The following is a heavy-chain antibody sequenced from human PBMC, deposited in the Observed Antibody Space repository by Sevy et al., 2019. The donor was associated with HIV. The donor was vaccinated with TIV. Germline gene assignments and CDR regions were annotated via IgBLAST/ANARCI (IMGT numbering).Heavy chain of an antibody. CDR3: AKATSGSIVATKTTYYYYYYGMDV. Sequence: GGSLRLSCAASGFTFDDYAMHWVRQAPGKGLEWVSGISWNSGSIGYADSVKGRFTISRDNAKNSLYLQMNSLRAEDTALYYCAKATSGSIVATKTTYYYYYYGMDVRGQGTTVTVSS. J-gene: IGHJ6*02. CDR1: GFTFDDYA. V-gene: IGHV3-9*01. D-gene: IGHD5-12*01. CDR2: ISWNSGSI.